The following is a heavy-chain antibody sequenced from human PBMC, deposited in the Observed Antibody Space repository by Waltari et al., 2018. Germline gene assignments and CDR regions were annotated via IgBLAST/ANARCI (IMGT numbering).Heavy chain of an antibody. CDR3: AKYRYCSSTSCFDYAFDI. CDR1: GFTFSSYA. Sequence: QLQLVESGGGVVQPGRSLRLSCAASGFTFSSYAMHWVRTAPGKGLEWVAVITYDGSNKYYADSVKGRFTISRDNSKNTLYLQMNSLRAEDTAVYYCAKYRYCSSTSCFDYAFDIWGQGTMVTVSS. CDR2: ITYDGSNK. D-gene: IGHD2-2*01. J-gene: IGHJ3*02. V-gene: IGHV3-30*18.